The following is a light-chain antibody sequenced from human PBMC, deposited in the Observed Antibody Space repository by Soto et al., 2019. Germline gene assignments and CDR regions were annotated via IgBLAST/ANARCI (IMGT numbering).Light chain of an antibody. CDR3: SSYTSSSSYV. CDR2: DVS. J-gene: IGLJ1*01. V-gene: IGLV2-14*01. CDR1: SSDVGGYNY. Sequence: QSALTQPASVSGSPGQSITISCTGTSSDVGGYNYVSWYQQHPGKAPKHMIYDVSNRPSGVSNRFSGSKSGNTASLTISGLQAEDEADYYCSSYTSSSSYVFGTG.